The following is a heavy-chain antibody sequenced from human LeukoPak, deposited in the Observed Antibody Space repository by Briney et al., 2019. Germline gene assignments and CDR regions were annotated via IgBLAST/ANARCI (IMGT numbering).Heavy chain of an antibody. CDR2: IYHTGST. CDR3: ARRTVTTRIGLDAFDV. D-gene: IGHD4-17*01. V-gene: IGHV4-59*11. CDR1: GGSITGHY. Sequence: SETLSLTCSVSGGSITGHYWNWIRQPPGKGLEWIGYIYHTGSTNYNPSLKSRVTISLDTSKNQFSLKLSSVTAADTAVYYCARRTVTTRIGLDAFDVWGQGTMVTVSS. J-gene: IGHJ3*01.